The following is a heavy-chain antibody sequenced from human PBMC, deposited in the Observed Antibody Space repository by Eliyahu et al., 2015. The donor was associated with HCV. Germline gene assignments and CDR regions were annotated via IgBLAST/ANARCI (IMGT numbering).Heavy chain of an antibody. CDR1: GFTFSSYW. CDR3: ARAGYYDAFDI. V-gene: IGHV3-74*01. J-gene: IGHJ3*02. CDR2: INSDGSST. Sequence: EVQLVESGGGLVQPGXSLXLSCXASGFTFSSYWMHWVRQAPGKGXVWVSRINSDGSSTSYADSVKGRFTISRDNAKNTLYLQMNSLRAEDTAVYYCARAGYYDAFDIWGQGTMVTVSS. D-gene: IGHD1-26*01.